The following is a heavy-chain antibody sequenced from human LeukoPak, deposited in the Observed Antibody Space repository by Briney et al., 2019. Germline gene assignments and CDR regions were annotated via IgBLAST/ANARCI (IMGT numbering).Heavy chain of an antibody. D-gene: IGHD3-10*01. CDR3: AGSGGLANQGAVFDY. Sequence: SETLSHTCIVSGDSVTNHYWSLIRQPPGKGLEWIGYIYYSGSINYNPSLKSRVTISVDTSRNQFSMKLNSVTAADTAVYYCAGSGGLANQGAVFDYWGQGTLVTVSS. V-gene: IGHV4-59*02. CDR1: GDSVTNHY. CDR2: IYYSGSI. J-gene: IGHJ4*02.